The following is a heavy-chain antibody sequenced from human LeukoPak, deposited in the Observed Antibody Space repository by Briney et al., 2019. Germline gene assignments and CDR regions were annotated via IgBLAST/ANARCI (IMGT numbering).Heavy chain of an antibody. CDR3: ARDLDSSWSNDAFDI. CDR1: GGSISSSSYY. J-gene: IGHJ3*02. Sequence: SETLSLTCTVSGGSISSSSYYWGWIRQPPGKGLEWIGSIYYSGSTYYNPSLKSRVTISVDTSKNQFSLKLSSVTAADTAVYYCARDLDSSWSNDAFDIWGQGTMVTVSS. CDR2: IYYSGST. D-gene: IGHD6-13*01. V-gene: IGHV4-39*07.